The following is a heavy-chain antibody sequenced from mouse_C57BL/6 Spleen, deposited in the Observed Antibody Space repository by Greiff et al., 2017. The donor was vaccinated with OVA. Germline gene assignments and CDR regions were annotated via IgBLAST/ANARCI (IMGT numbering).Heavy chain of an antibody. Sequence: VQLQQPGAELVRPGTSVKLSCKASGYTFTSYWMHWVKQRPGQGLEWIGVIDPSDSYTNYNQKFKGKATLTVDTSSSTAYMQLSSLTSEDSAVYYCARGERRDYFDYWGQGTTLTVSS. CDR3: ARGERRDYFDY. CDR1: GYTFTSYW. V-gene: IGHV1-59*01. CDR2: IDPSDSYT. J-gene: IGHJ2*01.